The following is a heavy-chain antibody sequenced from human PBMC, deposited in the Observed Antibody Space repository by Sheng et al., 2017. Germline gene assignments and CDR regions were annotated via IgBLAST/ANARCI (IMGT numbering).Heavy chain of an antibody. CDR1: GFTFSSYG. CDR3: ARGNWNYDYYYMDV. J-gene: IGHJ6*03. Sequence: QVQLVESGGGVVQPGRSLRLSCAASGFTFSSYGMHWVRQAPGKGLEWVAVIWYDGSNKYYADSVKGRFTISRDNSKNTLYLQMNSLRAEDTAVYYCARGNWNYDYYYMDVWGQGTTVTVSS. CDR2: IWYDGSNK. D-gene: IGHD1-1*01. V-gene: IGHV3-33*01.